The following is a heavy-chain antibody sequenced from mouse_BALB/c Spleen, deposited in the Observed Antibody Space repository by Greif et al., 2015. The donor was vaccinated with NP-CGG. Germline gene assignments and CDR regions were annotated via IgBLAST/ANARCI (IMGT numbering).Heavy chain of an antibody. CDR1: GYTFTDYE. CDR3: KRWLLWSFVF. V-gene: IGHV1-15*01. Sequence: QVQLQQPGAELVRPGASVKLSCKALGYTFTDYEMHWVKQTPVHGLEWIGAIHPGSGGTAYNQKFKGKATLTADKSSSTPSMGLRGVTSGASVVYYWKRWLLWSFVFWGAGTTAPVP. D-gene: IGHD2-3*01. J-gene: IGHJ1*01. CDR2: IHPGSGGT.